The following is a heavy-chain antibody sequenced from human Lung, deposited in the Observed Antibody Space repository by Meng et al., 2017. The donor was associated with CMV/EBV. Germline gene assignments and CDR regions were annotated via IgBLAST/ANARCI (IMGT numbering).Heavy chain of an antibody. Sequence: GASLKISCAASGFTFSSHWMCWVRQAPGKGLEWVANIKADGSEKYYVDSVKGRFTVSRDNAKNSLYLQMNSLRAEDTAVYYCACNSGDCWGQGTLVTVSS. CDR1: GFTFSSHW. J-gene: IGHJ4*02. V-gene: IGHV3-7*01. CDR3: ACNSGDC. D-gene: IGHD3-10*01. CDR2: IKADGSEK.